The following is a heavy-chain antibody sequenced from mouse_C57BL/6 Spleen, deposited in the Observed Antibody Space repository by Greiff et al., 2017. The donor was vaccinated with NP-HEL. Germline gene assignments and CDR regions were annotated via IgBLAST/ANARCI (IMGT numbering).Heavy chain of an antibody. CDR1: GYTFTSYR. Sequence: VQLQQPGTELVKPGASVKLSCKASGYTFTSYRMHWVKQRPGQGLEWIGNINPSNGGTNYNEKFKSKATLTVDKSSSTAYMQLSSLTSEDSAVYYCAKFITTAKLYGDYWGKGTTLTVYS. CDR3: AKFITTAKLYGDY. V-gene: IGHV1-53*01. D-gene: IGHD1-1*01. CDR2: INPSNGGT. J-gene: IGHJ2*01.